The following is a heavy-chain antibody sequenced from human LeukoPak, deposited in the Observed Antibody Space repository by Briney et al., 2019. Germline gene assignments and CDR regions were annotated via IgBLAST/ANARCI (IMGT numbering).Heavy chain of an antibody. CDR2: ISYDGSNK. CDR1: GFTFSSYA. CDR3: ARQENYYDSSGYYSGDAFDI. D-gene: IGHD3-22*01. Sequence: GGSLRLSCAASGFTFSSYAMHWVRQAPGKGLEWVAVISYDGSNKYYADSVKGRFTISRDNSKNTLYLQMNSLRAEDTAVYYCARQENYYDSSGYYSGDAFDIWGQGTMVTVSS. V-gene: IGHV3-30*04. J-gene: IGHJ3*02.